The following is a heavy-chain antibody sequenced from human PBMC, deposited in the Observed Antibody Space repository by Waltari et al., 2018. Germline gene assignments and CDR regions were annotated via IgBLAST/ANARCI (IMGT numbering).Heavy chain of an antibody. Sequence: QVQLQESGPGLVKPSEALSLTCTDSGGYSSSSYWSWIRQPPGQGLEWIGYIYSSGSSNYNPSLKSRVTISVDTSKNQFSLKLNSVTSADTAVYYCARVLRSAWGVWFDPWGPGTLVIVSS. CDR2: IYSSGSS. V-gene: IGHV4-59*01. CDR1: GGYSSSSY. J-gene: IGHJ5*02. CDR3: ARVLRSAWGVWFDP. D-gene: IGHD3-16*01.